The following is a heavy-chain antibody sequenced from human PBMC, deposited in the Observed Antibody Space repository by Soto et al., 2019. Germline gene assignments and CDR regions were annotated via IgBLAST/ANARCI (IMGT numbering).Heavy chain of an antibody. CDR1: GLICSSYY. Sequence: GGSLRLSGAASGLICSSYYISWVRQAPGKGLEWVSTILVSGITHYEDCVKGGLTISRDGSKNTLYLEVNSLTDGDTCVYYGAKATATGGGAFDSSGQGTMVTFSS. CDR3: AKATATGGGAFDS. D-gene: IGHD2-8*02. J-gene: IGHJ3*02. CDR2: ILVSGIT. V-gene: IGHV3-23*01.